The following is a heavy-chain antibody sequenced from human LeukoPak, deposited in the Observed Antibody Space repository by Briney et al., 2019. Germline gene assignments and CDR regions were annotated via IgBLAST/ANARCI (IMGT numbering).Heavy chain of an antibody. CDR3: ARGRQLWLQDY. D-gene: IGHD5-18*01. Sequence: SETLSLTCTVSGGSISSYYWSWLRQPPGKGLEWIGYIYYSGSTNYNPSLKSRVTISVDTSKNQFSLKLSSVTAADTAVYYRARGRQLWLQDYWGQGTLVTVSS. CDR1: GGSISSYY. CDR2: IYYSGST. V-gene: IGHV4-59*01. J-gene: IGHJ4*02.